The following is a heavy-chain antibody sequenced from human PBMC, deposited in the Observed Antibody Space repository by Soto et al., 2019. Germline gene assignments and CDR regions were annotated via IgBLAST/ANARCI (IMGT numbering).Heavy chain of an antibody. CDR3: ARKDKSGYFNWFDP. J-gene: IGHJ5*02. D-gene: IGHD3-22*01. V-gene: IGHV5-51*01. Sequence: PGESLKISCRTSGYKFTSYWIARVRQMPGKGLEWMGIIFPSDSDTRYSPSFQGQVTISADRSTSTVFLQWASLKASDTAVYFCARKDKSGYFNWFDPWGQGTLVTLSS. CDR2: IFPSDSDT. CDR1: GYKFTSYW.